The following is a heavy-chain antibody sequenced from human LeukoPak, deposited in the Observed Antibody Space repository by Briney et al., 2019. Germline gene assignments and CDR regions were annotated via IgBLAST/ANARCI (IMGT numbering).Heavy chain of an antibody. CDR3: ARLYYDSRGYYWFDR. CDR1: GGSITSPSFY. V-gene: IGHV4-39*01. D-gene: IGHD3-22*01. J-gene: IGHJ5*02. Sequence: SETLSLTCTVPGGSITSPSFYWGWIRQPPGKGLAWLGSIYYSGSTYDNPSLKSRVTISVDRSKNQFSLKLSSVTAADTAVYYCARLYYDSRGYYWFDRWGQGTLVTVSS. CDR2: IYYSGST.